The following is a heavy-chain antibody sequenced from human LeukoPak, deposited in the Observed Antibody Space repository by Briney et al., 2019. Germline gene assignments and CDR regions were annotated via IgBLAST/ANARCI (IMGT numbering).Heavy chain of an antibody. V-gene: IGHV4-39*01. Sequence: ASGTLSLTCTVSGDSINSLDLWSWIRQPPGKGLEWIGSIYDSGSTYHNPSLKSRVTISVDTSKNQFSLKLNSVTAADTAVYYCARHYGPWGQGTLVTVSS. D-gene: IGHD3-10*01. CDR3: ARHYGP. CDR2: IYDSGST. CDR1: GDSINSLDL. J-gene: IGHJ5*02.